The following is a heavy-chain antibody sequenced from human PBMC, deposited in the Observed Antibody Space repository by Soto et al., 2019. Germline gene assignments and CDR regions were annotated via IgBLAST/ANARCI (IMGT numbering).Heavy chain of an antibody. CDR2: IHNSGST. CDR1: GVSVSIAAYY. V-gene: IGHV4-39*01. D-gene: IGHD3-10*01. Sequence: SGTLCLTCAVSGVSVSIAAYYWGWIRQPPWKGLEWIGSIHNSGSTYFNPSLKSRVTISVDTSKNQFSLKLSSVTAADTAVYFCTRRSRWYYYGTASYYNLWFDSWGQGTLVTVS. CDR3: TRRSRWYYYGTASYYNLWFDS. J-gene: IGHJ5*01.